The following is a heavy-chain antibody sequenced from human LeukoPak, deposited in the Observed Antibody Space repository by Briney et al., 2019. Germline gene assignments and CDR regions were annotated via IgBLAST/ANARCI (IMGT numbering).Heavy chain of an antibody. J-gene: IGHJ4*02. CDR2: IYTRGST. V-gene: IGHV4-4*07. CDR1: GGSISSYY. Sequence: KPSETLSLTCTVSGGSISSYYWSWIRQPAGKGLEGIGRIYTRGSTNYTPSLKRRVTMSVDTSKHQFSLKLSSVTAADTAVYYCARDQDYGSGRFDYWGQGTLVTVSS. CDR3: ARDQDYGSGRFDY. D-gene: IGHD3-10*01.